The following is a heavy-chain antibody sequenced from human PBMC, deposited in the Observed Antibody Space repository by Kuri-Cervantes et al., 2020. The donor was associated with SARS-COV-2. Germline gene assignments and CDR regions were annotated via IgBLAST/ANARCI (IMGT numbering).Heavy chain of an antibody. CDR1: DDSISRGYY. V-gene: IGHV4-38-2*01. J-gene: IGHJ3*02. D-gene: IGHD1-26*01. Sequence: GSLRLSCAVSDDSISRGYYWGWIRQSPGKGLEWIGGIYHSESIFYNPSLKSRVTILLETSKNQFSLKLTSVTAADTAVYYCSRREGGGSYNVAFDIWGQGTLVTVSS. CDR3: SRREGGGSYNVAFDI. CDR2: IYHSESI.